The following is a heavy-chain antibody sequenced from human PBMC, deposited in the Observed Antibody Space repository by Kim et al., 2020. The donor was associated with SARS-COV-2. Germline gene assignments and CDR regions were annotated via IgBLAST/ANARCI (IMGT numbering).Heavy chain of an antibody. Sequence: SETLSLTCTVSGGSISSGGYYWSWIRQHPGKGLEWIGYIYYSGSTYYNPSLKSRVTISVDTSKNQFSLKLSSVTAADMAVYYCARELEGWFDPWGQETLVTVSS. D-gene: IGHD1-1*01. J-gene: IGHJ5*02. CDR1: GGSISSGGYY. CDR3: ARELEGWFDP. CDR2: IYYSGST. V-gene: IGHV4-31*03.